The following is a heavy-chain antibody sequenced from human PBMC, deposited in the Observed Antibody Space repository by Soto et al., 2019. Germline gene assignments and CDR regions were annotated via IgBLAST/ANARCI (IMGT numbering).Heavy chain of an antibody. CDR1: GFTXCKYM. J-gene: IGHJ4*02. D-gene: IGHD1-26*01. CDR3: ARDFIVGAPDYFDY. Sequence: GGSLRLSCAASGFTXCKYMMHWVSQAPGKGLEWVAVISYDGRVKYYVDSVKGRFTISRDDSKNTLYLQMNSLRVDDTAVYYCARDFIVGAPDYFDYWGQGTLVTVSS. CDR2: ISYDGRVK. V-gene: IGHV3-30*03.